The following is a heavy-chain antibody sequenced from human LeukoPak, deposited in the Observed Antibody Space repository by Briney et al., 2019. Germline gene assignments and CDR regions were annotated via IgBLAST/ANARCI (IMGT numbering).Heavy chain of an antibody. Sequence: SETLSLTCTVSGGSVSSGSYYWSWIRQPPGKGLEWMGYIYYSGSTNYNPSLKSRVTISVDTSKNQFSLKLSSVTAADTAVYYCARVSGNSSGWYLAFDIWGQGTMVTVSS. D-gene: IGHD6-19*01. CDR2: IYYSGST. J-gene: IGHJ3*02. V-gene: IGHV4-61*01. CDR3: ARVSGNSSGWYLAFDI. CDR1: GGSVSSGSYY.